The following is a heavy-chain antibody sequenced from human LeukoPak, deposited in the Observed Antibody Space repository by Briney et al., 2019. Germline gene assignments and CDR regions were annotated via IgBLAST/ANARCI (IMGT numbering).Heavy chain of an antibody. CDR1: GGSFSGYY. D-gene: IGHD3-10*01. CDR2: INHSGST. Sequence: PSETLSLTCAVYGGSFSGYYWSWIRQPPGKGLEWIGEINHSGSTNYNPSLKSRVTISVDTSKNQFSLKLSSVTAADTAVYYCAGESDYPRTVPGSYWGQGTLVTVSP. V-gene: IGHV4-34*01. J-gene: IGHJ4*02. CDR3: AGESDYPRTVPGSY.